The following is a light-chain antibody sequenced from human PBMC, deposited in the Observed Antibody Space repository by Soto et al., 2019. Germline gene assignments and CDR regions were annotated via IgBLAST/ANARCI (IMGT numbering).Light chain of an antibody. V-gene: IGKV1-5*03. CDR2: EAS. CDR1: QRISYW. J-gene: IGKJ1*01. CDR3: QQYHTSPWT. Sequence: DIQMTQSPSTLSASVGDSVTITCRASQRISYWLAWFQQKPGKAPKLLITEASNLEAGVPSTFSGSGYGTEFTLTISSLHPDDFASYTCQQYHTSPWTFGQETKVEIK.